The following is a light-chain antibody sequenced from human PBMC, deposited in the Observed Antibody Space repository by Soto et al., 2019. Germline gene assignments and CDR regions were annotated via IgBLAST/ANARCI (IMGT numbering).Light chain of an antibody. CDR1: QSVDRSY. Sequence: EGVLTQSPGTLSLSPGERATLSCRASQSVDRSYLAWYQQRPGQAPRLLIYGASSRATGIPDRFSGSGSGRDFTLTISRLEPEDFTVYFCQQYGSSPPMCPFGQKTKLEIK. V-gene: IGKV3-20*01. CDR3: QQYGSSPPMCP. J-gene: IGKJ2*02. CDR2: GAS.